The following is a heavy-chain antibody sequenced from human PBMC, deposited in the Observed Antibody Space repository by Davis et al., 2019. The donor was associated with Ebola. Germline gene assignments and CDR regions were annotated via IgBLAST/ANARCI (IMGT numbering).Heavy chain of an antibody. CDR1: GFTFSDYY. V-gene: IGHV3-11*01. D-gene: IGHD1-26*01. CDR2: ISSRGSTI. Sequence: GESLKISCAASGFTFSDYYMSWIRRAPGKGLEWLSYISSRGSTIYYADSVKGRFTISRDNAKNSLYLQMNSLRAEDTAVYYCAKVSVGTTKDWGQGTLVTVSP. CDR3: AKVSVGTTKD. J-gene: IGHJ4*02.